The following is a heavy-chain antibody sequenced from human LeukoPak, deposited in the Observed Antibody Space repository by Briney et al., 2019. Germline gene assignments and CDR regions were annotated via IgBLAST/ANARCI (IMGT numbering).Heavy chain of an antibody. V-gene: IGHV1-69-2*01. J-gene: IGHJ6*04. CDR3: TTDRVDRSFDV. CDR1: GYTFSDYN. Sequence: ATVKISCKASGYTFSDYNIHWVQYAPGKGLEWMGRIDTEDGETIYAERFQGRVTITADTSTNTAYMELTSLRSDDTAVYHCTTDRVDRSFDVWGKGTAVSVSS. CDR2: IDTEDGET. D-gene: IGHD3-10*01.